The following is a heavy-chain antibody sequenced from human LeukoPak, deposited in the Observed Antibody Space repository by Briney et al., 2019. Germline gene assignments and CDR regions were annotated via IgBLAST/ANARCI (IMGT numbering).Heavy chain of an antibody. CDR1: GGSIRNYY. D-gene: IGHD5-24*01. J-gene: IGHJ4*02. V-gene: IGHV4-59*01. CDR3: ATHRDGYNPYSFHF. CDR2: IFYTVST. Sequence: SETLSLTCTVSGGSIRNYYWSWIRQPPGKGLEWIGYIFYTVSTIYNPSLKGRVTISVDTSKNQFSLKLNSVTAADTAFYYCATHRDGYNPYSFHFWGQGTLVTVSS.